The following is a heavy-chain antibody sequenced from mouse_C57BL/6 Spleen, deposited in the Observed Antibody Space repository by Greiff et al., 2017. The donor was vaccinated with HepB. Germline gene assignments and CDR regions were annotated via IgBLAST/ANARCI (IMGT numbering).Heavy chain of an antibody. J-gene: IGHJ3*01. CDR3: ARPRFPLTGPFAY. D-gene: IGHD4-1*01. Sequence: EVKVVESGGGLVQPGGSLKLSCAASGFTFSDYYMYWVRQTPEKRLEWVAYISNGGGSTYYPNTVKGRFTISKDNAKNTLYLQMSRLKSEDTAMYYCARPRFPLTGPFAYWGQGTLVTVSA. CDR2: ISNGGGST. V-gene: IGHV5-12*01. CDR1: GFTFSDYY.